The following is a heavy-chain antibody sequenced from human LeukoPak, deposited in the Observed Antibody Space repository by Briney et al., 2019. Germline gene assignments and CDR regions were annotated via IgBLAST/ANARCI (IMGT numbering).Heavy chain of an antibody. CDR1: GFTVSSKY. D-gene: IGHD3-22*01. V-gene: IGHV3-53*01. Sequence: GGSLRLSCAASGFTVSSKYMSWVRQAPGKGLEWVSIIYSGGGTYYADSVKGRFTISRDNSKNTLYLQMNSLRAEDTAVYYCASRYYYDSSGYYNVDYWGQGTLVTVSS. CDR3: ASRYYYDSSGYYNVDY. CDR2: IYSGGGT. J-gene: IGHJ4*02.